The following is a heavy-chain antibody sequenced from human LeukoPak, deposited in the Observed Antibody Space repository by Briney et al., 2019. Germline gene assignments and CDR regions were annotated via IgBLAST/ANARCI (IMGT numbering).Heavy chain of an antibody. D-gene: IGHD3-16*01. CDR1: GFTFSTYW. CDR3: ARYDYVWGKTFGI. J-gene: IGHJ3*02. V-gene: IGHV3-7*01. Sequence: GGSLRLSCAASGFTFSTYWMSWVRQAPGKGLKWVANIKQDGSEKYFVDSVKGRFTISRDNAKNSLYLQMNSLRAEDTAVYYCARYDYVWGKTFGIWGQGTMVTVSS. CDR2: IKQDGSEK.